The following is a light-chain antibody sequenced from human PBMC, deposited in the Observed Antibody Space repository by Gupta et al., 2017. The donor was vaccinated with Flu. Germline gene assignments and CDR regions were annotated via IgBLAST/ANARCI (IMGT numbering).Light chain of an antibody. CDR2: DAS. CDR1: QSVTSSH. J-gene: IGKJ1*01. V-gene: IGKV3-20*01. Sequence: DIVMTQYPGTLSLSPGERATLSCRASQSVTSSHLAWYQQKPGQAPRLLIYDASSRTTGIPDRFSGSGSGTDFTLTISRLEPDDFAVYYCEQYGCSPKTFGQGTKVEIK. CDR3: EQYGCSPKT.